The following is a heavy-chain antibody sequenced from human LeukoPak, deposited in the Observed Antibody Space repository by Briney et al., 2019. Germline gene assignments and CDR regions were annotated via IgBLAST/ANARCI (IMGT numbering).Heavy chain of an antibody. J-gene: IGHJ6*02. V-gene: IGHV3-66*01. CDR2: IYSGGST. CDR3: ARDSAYCGMDV. Sequence: GGSLRLSCAASGFTVSSNYMGWVRQAPGKGLEWVSVIYSGGSTYYADSVKGRFTISRDNSKNTLYLQMNSLRAEDTAVYYCARDSAYCGMDVWGQGTTVTVSS. CDR1: GFTVSSNY.